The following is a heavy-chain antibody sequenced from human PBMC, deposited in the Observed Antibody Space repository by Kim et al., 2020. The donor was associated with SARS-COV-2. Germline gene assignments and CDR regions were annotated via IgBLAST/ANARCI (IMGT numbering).Heavy chain of an antibody. CDR1: GFTFSDYY. V-gene: IGHV3-11*05. CDR2: ISSSSSYT. J-gene: IGHJ5*02. D-gene: IGHD6-19*01. CDR3: ARDESIAVASWFDP. Sequence: GGSLRLSCAASGFTFSDYYMSWIRQAPGKGLEWVSYISSSSSYTNYADSVKGRFTISRDNAKNSLYLQMNSLRAEDTAVYYCARDESIAVASWFDPWGQGTLVTVSS.